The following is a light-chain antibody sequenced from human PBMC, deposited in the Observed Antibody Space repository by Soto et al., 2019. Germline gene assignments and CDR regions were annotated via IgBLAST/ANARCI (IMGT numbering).Light chain of an antibody. J-gene: IGLJ2*01. CDR3: AAWDGSLNVVL. CDR2: RTN. CDR1: SSNIGSNT. Sequence: QSALTKPPSASGTPGQRVAISCSGSSSNIGSNTVNWYQQLPGSAPQLLIYRTNQRPSGVPGRFSGSKSGTSASLAISGLQSEDEADYDCAAWDGSLNVVLFGGGTKVTVL. V-gene: IGLV1-44*01.